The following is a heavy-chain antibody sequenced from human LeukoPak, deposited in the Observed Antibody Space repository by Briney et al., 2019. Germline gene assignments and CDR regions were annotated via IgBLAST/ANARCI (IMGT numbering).Heavy chain of an antibody. CDR3: ARAAVAGTKKYYFDY. J-gene: IGHJ4*02. CDR2: IKQDGSEK. V-gene: IGHV3-7*01. Sequence: GGSLRLSRAASGFTFSSYWMSWVRQAPGKGLEWVANIKQDGSEKYYVDSVKGRFTISRDNAKNSLYLQMNSLRAEDTAVYYCARAAVAGTKKYYFDYWGQGTLVTVSS. D-gene: IGHD6-19*01. CDR1: GFTFSSYW.